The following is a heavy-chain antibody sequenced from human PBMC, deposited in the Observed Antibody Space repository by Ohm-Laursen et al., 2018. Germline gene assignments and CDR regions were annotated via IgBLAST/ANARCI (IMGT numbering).Heavy chain of an antibody. CDR2: IIPIFGTA. J-gene: IGHJ4*02. CDR3: ARDPPPSYYYDSSGYSH. D-gene: IGHD3-22*01. V-gene: IGHV1-69*01. Sequence: SSVKVSCKASGGTFSSYAISWVRQAPGQGLEWMGGIIPIFGTANYAQKFQGGVTITADESTSTAYMELSSLRSEDTAVYYCARDPPPSYYYDSSGYSHWGQGTLVTVSS. CDR1: GGTFSSYA.